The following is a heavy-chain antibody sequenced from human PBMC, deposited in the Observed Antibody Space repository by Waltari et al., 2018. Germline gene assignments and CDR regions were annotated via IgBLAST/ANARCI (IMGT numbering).Heavy chain of an antibody. D-gene: IGHD3-16*01. V-gene: IGHV4-39*01. CDR2: ISYTGAT. CDR3: ATYIGASIGTAAFDV. CDR1: GGSITTNRHY. J-gene: IGHJ3*01. Sequence: QLHLQESGPGLVKPSETLSLTCSVSGGSITTNRHYRGWIPQTPGKGLEWIATISYTGATYNNPSLKSRVTISGDTSKNQFSLKLTSVTAADTAVYYCATYIGASIGTAAFDVWGRGALVTVSS.